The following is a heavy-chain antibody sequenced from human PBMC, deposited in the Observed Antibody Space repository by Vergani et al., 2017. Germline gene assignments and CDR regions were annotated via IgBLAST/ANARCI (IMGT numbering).Heavy chain of an antibody. D-gene: IGHD5-18*01. CDR1: GYSFTSYW. CDR2: IYPGDSDT. V-gene: IGHV5-51*01. J-gene: IGHJ6*02. Sequence: EVQLVQSGAEVKKPGESLRISCKGSGYSFTSYWIGWVRQMPGKGLEWMGIIYPGDSDTRYSPSFQGQVTISADKSISTAYLQWSSLKASDTAMYYCASLTAMDYYYYYGMDVWGQGTTVTVSS. CDR3: ASLTAMDYYYYYGMDV.